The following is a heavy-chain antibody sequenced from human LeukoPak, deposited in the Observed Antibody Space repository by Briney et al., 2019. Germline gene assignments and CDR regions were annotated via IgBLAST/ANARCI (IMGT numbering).Heavy chain of an antibody. J-gene: IGHJ5*02. CDR2: ISESGGST. V-gene: IGHV3-23*01. D-gene: IGHD2-15*01. CDR3: AKDLHVSGPGPHWFDP. Sequence: GGSLRLSCAASGFTFSSYAMTWVRQAPGKGLEWVSVISESGGSTHYADSVKGRFTISRDNSKNTLYLQMNSLRAEDTAVYYCAKDLHVSGPGPHWFDPWGQGTLVTVSS. CDR1: GFTFSSYA.